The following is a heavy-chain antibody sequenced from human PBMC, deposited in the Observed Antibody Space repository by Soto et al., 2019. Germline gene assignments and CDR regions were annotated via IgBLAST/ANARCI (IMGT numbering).Heavy chain of an antibody. J-gene: IGHJ4*02. CDR2: IIPMIGRT. CDR1: GGTFNNYG. Sequence: QVQLVQSGAEVKKPGSSVKVSCKASGGTFNNYGMGWVRQAPGQGREWMGGIIPMIGRTNYAQKFQGRLTLTADASRSTAYMELRSLRSDDTAVYYCASWDYDVLTGYSYDYWGQGTLVTVSS. CDR3: ASWDYDVLTGYSYDY. D-gene: IGHD3-9*01. V-gene: IGHV1-69*01.